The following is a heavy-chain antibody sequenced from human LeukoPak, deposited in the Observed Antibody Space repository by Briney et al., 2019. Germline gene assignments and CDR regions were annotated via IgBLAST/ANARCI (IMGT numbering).Heavy chain of an antibody. CDR1: GFTFSSYS. D-gene: IGHD3-22*01. Sequence: GGSLRQSFAACGFTFSSYSMNWVRQAPGKGLEWVSSISSSSSYIYYADSVKGRFTISRDNVKNSLYLQMNSLRAEDTAVYYCARDGDYYDSRGDALDSWGQGAMVTVAS. CDR2: ISSSSSYI. CDR3: ARDGDYYDSRGDALDS. J-gene: IGHJ3*02. V-gene: IGHV3-21*01.